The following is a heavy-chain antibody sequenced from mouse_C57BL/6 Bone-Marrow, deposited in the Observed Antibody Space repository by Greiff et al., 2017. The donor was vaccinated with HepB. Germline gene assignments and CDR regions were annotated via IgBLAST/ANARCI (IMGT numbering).Heavy chain of an antibody. CDR2: IYPRSGNT. D-gene: IGHD1-2*01. CDR3: ATERRKAGGYFDV. J-gene: IGHJ1*03. CDR1: GYTFTSYG. V-gene: IGHV1-81*01. Sequence: QVQLKESGAELARPGASVKLSCKASGYTFTSYGISWVKQRTGQGLEWIGEIYPRSGNTYYNEKFKGKATLTADKSSSTAYMELLSLTSEDSAVYFCATERRKAGGYFDVWGTGTTVTVSS.